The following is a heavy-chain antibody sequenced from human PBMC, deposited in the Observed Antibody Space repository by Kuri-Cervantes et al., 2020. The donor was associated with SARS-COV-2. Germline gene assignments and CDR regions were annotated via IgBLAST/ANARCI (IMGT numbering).Heavy chain of an antibody. CDR1: GFTFSNYA. Sequence: GESLKISCAASGFTFSNYAIHWVRQAPGKGLEWVALISYDGSDKNYADSVKGRFTISRDNSKNTLYLQMNSLRAEDTAVYYCARDFPTRFLEWLDAYYYYGMDVWGQGTTVTVSS. J-gene: IGHJ6*02. D-gene: IGHD3-3*01. CDR2: ISYDGSDK. V-gene: IGHV3-30*01. CDR3: ARDFPTRFLEWLDAYYYYGMDV.